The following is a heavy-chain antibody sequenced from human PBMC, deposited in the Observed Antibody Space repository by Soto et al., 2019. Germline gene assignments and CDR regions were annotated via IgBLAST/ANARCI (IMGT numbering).Heavy chain of an antibody. CDR1: GYTFTGRY. Sequence: AASVKVSCKASGYTFTGRYIHWVRQAPGQGLEWMGWINPASGGATYAQKFQGRVSLTRDTSNSIAYMELSSLRSDDTAVYFCARDLGGSSSYLGYWGQGTPVTVSS. CDR3: ARDLGGSSSYLGY. J-gene: IGHJ4*02. V-gene: IGHV1-2*02. CDR2: INPASGGA. D-gene: IGHD6-6*01.